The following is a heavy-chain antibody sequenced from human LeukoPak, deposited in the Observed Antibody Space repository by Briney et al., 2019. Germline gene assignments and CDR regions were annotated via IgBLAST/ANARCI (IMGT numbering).Heavy chain of an antibody. CDR1: GYTFTSYY. J-gene: IGHJ4*02. D-gene: IGHD3-22*01. Sequence: ASVKVSCKASGYTFTSYYMHWVRQAPGQGLEWMGIINPSGGSTSYAQKFQGRVTMTRDTSTSTVYMELSSLRSEDTAVYYCARVTYYYDSSGGGYFDYWGQGTLVTVSS. CDR3: ARVTYYYDSSGGGYFDY. CDR2: INPSGGST. V-gene: IGHV1-46*01.